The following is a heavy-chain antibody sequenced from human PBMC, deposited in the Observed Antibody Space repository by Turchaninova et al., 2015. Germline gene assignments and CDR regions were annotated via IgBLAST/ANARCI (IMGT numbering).Heavy chain of an antibody. V-gene: IGHV1-46*01. Sequence: ASVQGSCKASGYTFTSYVLHWVRQAPGQGLEWMGLINPSGGSTTYAQNFQGRDTMTSDTSTSTVYLELSSLRSEDTAVYYCARESVSYAFHIWGQGTMVTVSS. CDR3: ARESVSYAFHI. CDR2: INPSGGST. D-gene: IGHD3-3*01. J-gene: IGHJ3*02. CDR1: GYTFTSYV.